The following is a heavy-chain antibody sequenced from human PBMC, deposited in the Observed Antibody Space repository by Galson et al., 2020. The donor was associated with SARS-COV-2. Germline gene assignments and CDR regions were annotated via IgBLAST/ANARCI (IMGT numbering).Heavy chain of an antibody. V-gene: IGHV3-30-3*01. CDR1: GFTFSSYA. D-gene: IGHD6-19*01. J-gene: IGHJ3*02. Sequence: GESLKISCAASGFTFSSYAMHWVRQAPGKGLEWVAVISYDGSNKYYADSVKGRFTISRDNSKNTLYLQMNSLRAEDTAVYYCARDGPTYSSGWITGQVMGAFDIWGQGTMVTVSS. CDR3: ARDGPTYSSGWITGQVMGAFDI. CDR2: ISYDGSNK.